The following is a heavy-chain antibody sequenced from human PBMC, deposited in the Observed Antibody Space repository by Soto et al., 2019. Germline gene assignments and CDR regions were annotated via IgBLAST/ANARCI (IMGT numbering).Heavy chain of an antibody. CDR2: ISGSGGST. CDR3: ARRSYDSSGFDY. Sequence: GGSLRLSCAASGFTFSSYAMNWVRQAPGKRLEWVSAISGSGGSTYYLDSVKGRFTFSRDNSKNTLYLQMNSLRLEDTAVYYCARRSYDSSGFDYWGQGTLVTVSS. J-gene: IGHJ4*02. D-gene: IGHD3-22*01. V-gene: IGHV3-23*01. CDR1: GFTFSSYA.